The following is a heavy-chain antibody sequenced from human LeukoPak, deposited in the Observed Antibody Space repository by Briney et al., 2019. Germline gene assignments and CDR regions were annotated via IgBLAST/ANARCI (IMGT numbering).Heavy chain of an antibody. CDR2: VSGSDGGT. V-gene: IGHV3-23*01. CDR3: ARGRWLQLRDAYFDY. CDR1: GFTFSGSA. Sequence: GGSLRLSCAASGFTFSGSAMSWVRQAPGKGLEWVSGVSGSDGGTYYADSVKGRFTISRDNSKNTLYLQMNSLRAEDTAVYYCARGRWLQLRDAYFDYWGQGTLVTVSS. D-gene: IGHD5-24*01. J-gene: IGHJ4*02.